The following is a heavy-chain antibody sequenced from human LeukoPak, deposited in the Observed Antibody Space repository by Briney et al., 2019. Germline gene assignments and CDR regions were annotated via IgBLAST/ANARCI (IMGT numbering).Heavy chain of an antibody. CDR2: IYHSGST. CDR1: GGSISSGGYY. V-gene: IGHV4-30-2*01. CDR3: ARVDVVVIAKGAFDI. J-gene: IGHJ3*02. D-gene: IGHD2-21*01. Sequence: SETLSLTCTVSGGSISSGGYYWSWIRQPPGKGLEWIGYIYHSGSTYYNPSFKSRVTISVDRSKNQFSLKLSSVTAADTAVYYCARVDVVVIAKGAFDIWGQGTMVTVSS.